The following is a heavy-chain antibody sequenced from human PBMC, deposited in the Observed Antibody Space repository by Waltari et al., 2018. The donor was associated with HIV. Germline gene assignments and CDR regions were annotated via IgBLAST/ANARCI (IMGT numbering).Heavy chain of an antibody. CDR1: GGSINSEIYY. CDR2: VYYSGSA. J-gene: IGHJ4*02. D-gene: IGHD1-26*01. V-gene: IGHV4-39*01. Sequence: QLQLQESGPGLLKPSETLSLTCSLAGGSINSEIYYWGWLRQPPGKGLEWIGCVYYSGSAYSNPSLKTRVTMSLDTSKNQFSLKLKSVTAADTAVYYCATYSGSYWVHWGQGALITVSS. CDR3: ATYSGSYWVH.